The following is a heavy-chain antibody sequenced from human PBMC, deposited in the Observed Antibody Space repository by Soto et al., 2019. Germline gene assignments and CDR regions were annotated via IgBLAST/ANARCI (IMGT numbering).Heavy chain of an antibody. CDR3: AKEFLAAVTDTKGVYYCYYGMDV. Sequence: EVQLLESGGGLVQPGGSLKLSCAASGFSFSNFAVTWVRQAPGKGLEWVSTISGSGNSRYYADSVKGRFTVSRDNSKDTLYLKMNSLRAEDTAVYYCAKEFLAAVTDTKGVYYCYYGMDVWGHGTTVTVSS. CDR1: GFSFSNFA. D-gene: IGHD6-19*01. J-gene: IGHJ6*02. CDR2: ISGSGNSR. V-gene: IGHV3-23*01.